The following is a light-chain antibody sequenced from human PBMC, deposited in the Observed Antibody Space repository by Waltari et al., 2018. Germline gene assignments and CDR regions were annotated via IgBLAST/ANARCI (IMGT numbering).Light chain of an antibody. V-gene: IGKV1-39*01. J-gene: IGKJ1*01. Sequence: DIQMTQSPSSLSASVGDRVTVTCRASQSISTSLNWYQQKPGKAPKLLIYAASSLQSGVPSRFSGSGSGTDFTLTISSLQPEDFATYYCQQNYNTPPTFGQG. CDR3: QQNYNTPPT. CDR1: QSISTS. CDR2: AAS.